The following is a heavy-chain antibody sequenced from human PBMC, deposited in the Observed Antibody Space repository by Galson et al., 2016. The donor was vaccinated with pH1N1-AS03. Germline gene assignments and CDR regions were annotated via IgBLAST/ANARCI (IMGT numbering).Heavy chain of an antibody. CDR2: IKHDGGEK. Sequence: LRLSCAASGFTFTNYLMTWVRQAPGKGLEWVANIKHDGGEKYYVDSVKGRFTISRDNAKNSLYLQMNSLRLEDTAVYFCARRSRDDGSGYYTDYDYFDLWGQGTLVTISS. V-gene: IGHV3-7*03. CDR1: GFTFTNYL. D-gene: IGHD3-22*01. CDR3: ARRSRDDGSGYYTDYDYFDL. J-gene: IGHJ5*02.